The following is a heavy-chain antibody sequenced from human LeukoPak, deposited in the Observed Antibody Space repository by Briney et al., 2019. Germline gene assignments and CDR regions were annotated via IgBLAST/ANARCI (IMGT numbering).Heavy chain of an antibody. D-gene: IGHD3-9*01. V-gene: IGHV3-21*01. CDR1: GFTFSSYS. CDR3: ARMGDILTGYPVDY. CDR2: ISSSSSYI. J-gene: IGHJ4*02. Sequence: PGGSLRLSCAASGFTFSSYSMNWVRQAPGKGLEWVSSISSSSSYIYYADSVKGRFTISRDNAKNSLYLQMNSLRAEDTAVYYCARMGDILTGYPVDYWGPGTLVTVSS.